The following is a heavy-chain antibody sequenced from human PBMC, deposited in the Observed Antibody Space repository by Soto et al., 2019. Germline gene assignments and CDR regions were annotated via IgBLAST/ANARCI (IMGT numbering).Heavy chain of an antibody. D-gene: IGHD6-13*01. V-gene: IGHV4-4*02. J-gene: IGHJ4*02. CDR3: ARAAMGGSSWPFDC. CDR1: GGSISSSNW. CDR2: IYHSGST. Sequence: PSETLSLTCAVSGGSISSSNWWSWVRQPPGKGLEWIGEIYHSGSTNYNPSLKSRVTISVDKSKNQFSLKLSSVTAADTAVYYCARAAMGGSSWPFDCWGQGTLVTVSS.